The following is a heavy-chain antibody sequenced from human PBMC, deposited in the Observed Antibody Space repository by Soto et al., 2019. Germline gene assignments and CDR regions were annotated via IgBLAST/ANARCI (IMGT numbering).Heavy chain of an antibody. CDR1: GGSISSSSYY. CDR3: ARTLGGSSWDY. J-gene: IGHJ4*02. V-gene: IGHV4-39*01. Sequence: QLQLQESGPGLVKPSETLSLTCTVSGGSISSSSYYWGWIRQPPGKGLEWIGSIYYSGSTYYNPSLKSRVTISVDTSKNQISLKLSSVTAADTAVYYCARTLGGSSWDYWGQGTLVTVSS. D-gene: IGHD2-15*01. CDR2: IYYSGST.